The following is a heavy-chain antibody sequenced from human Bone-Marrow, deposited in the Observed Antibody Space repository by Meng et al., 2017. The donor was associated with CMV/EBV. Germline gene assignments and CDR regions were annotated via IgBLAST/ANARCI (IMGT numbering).Heavy chain of an antibody. CDR2: IIPIFGTA. V-gene: IGHV1-69*05. D-gene: IGHD2-2*01. J-gene: IGHJ6*02. CDR1: GGTFSSYA. CDR3: ASWDSIVVVPAASRYYYGMDV. Sequence: SVKVSCKASGGTFSSYAISWVRQAPGQGLEWMGGIIPIFGTANYAQKFQGRVTITTDESTSTAYMELSSLRSEDTAVYYCASWDSIVVVPAASRYYYGMDVWGQGNTVTVSS.